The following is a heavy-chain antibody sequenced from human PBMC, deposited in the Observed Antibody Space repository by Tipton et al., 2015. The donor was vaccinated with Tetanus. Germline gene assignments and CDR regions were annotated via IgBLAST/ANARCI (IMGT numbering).Heavy chain of an antibody. D-gene: IGHD3-10*01. CDR2: IYISGST. J-gene: IGHJ6*02. CDR1: GGSLSSRY. Sequence: TLSLTCNVSGGSLSSRYWSWIRQTAGKRLEWIGRIYISGSTDYNPSLKTRVSISVDTSKNQFSLKLSSVTAADTAVYYCARATMVRGVLYMDVWGQGTTVTVSS. CDR3: ARATMVRGVLYMDV. V-gene: IGHV4-4*07.